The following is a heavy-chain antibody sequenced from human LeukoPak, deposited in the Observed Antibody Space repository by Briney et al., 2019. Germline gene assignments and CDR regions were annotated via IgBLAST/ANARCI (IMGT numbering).Heavy chain of an antibody. Sequence: PGGSLRLSRAASGFTFSSYEMNWVRQAPGKGLEWVSYISSSGSTIYYADSVKGRFTISRDNAKKSLYLQMNSLRAEDTAVYYCAKDQTPYYWGQGTLVTVSS. V-gene: IGHV3-48*03. CDR3: AKDQTPYY. CDR1: GFTFSSYE. CDR2: ISSSGSTI. J-gene: IGHJ4*02.